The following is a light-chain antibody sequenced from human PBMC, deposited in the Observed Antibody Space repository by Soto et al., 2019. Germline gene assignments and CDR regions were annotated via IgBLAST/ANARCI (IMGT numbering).Light chain of an antibody. CDR3: QLYGTSPKP. J-gene: IGKJ1*01. CDR2: AAS. Sequence: EIVLTKSPGTLSLSPGERATLSCRASQTVSSNYLAWYQQKPGQAPRHLIYAASTRATGIPDRFSGSGAGTDFTLSISRLEPEDFEVYYCQLYGTSPKPFGQGTKVEIK. V-gene: IGKV3-20*01. CDR1: QTVSSNY.